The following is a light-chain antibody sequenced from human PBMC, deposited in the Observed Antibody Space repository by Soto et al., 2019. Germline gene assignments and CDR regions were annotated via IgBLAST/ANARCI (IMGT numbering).Light chain of an antibody. CDR3: TSYTKSSTLYV. J-gene: IGLJ1*01. CDR1: TSDVGSYNY. Sequence: QSALTQPASVSASPGQSITISCTGSTSDVGSYNYVSWYQQQPGKAPKLMIYDVSNRPSGVSNRFSASKSGNTASLTISGLQAEDEADYYCTSYTKSSTLYVFGSGTKVTVL. CDR2: DVS. V-gene: IGLV2-14*01.